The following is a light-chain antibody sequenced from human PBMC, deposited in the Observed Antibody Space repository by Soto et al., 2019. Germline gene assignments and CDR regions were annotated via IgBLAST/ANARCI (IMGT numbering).Light chain of an antibody. CDR3: QQYNNWPRAT. CDR2: RTS. CDR1: QIVLYSSNNKSN. Sequence: DIVMTQSPDSLAVSLGERATINCKSSQIVLYSSNNKSNLAWYQQNPGQAPRLLMFRTSSRATGFPARFSGSGSGTEFNLTISSLQSEDFGVYYCQQYNNWPRATFGGGTKVDIK. J-gene: IGKJ4*01. V-gene: IGKV4-1*01.